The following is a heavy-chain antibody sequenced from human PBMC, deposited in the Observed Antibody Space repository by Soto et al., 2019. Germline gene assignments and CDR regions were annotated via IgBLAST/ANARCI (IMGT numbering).Heavy chain of an antibody. J-gene: IGHJ6*02. D-gene: IGHD6-6*01. V-gene: IGHV3-30-3*01. Sequence: PVGSLRLSCAASGFTFSSYAMHWVRQAPGKGLEWVAVISYDGSNKYYADSVKGRFTISRDNSKNTLYLQMNSLRAEDTAVYYCARDPIAARPPYYYYGMDVWGQGTTVTVSS. CDR2: ISYDGSNK. CDR3: ARDPIAARPPYYYYGMDV. CDR1: GFTFSSYA.